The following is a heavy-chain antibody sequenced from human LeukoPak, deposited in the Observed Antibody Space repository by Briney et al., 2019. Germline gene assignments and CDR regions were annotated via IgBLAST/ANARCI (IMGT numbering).Heavy chain of an antibody. V-gene: IGHV3-33*06. CDR2: IWPDGSNE. J-gene: IGHJ4*02. Sequence: PGRSLRLSCVASGFTFNIYGMHWVRQAPGKGLEWVAVIWPDGSNEYYADSVKGRFTVSRDDSKNTLYLQMNSLRAEDTAVYYCAKGGGYSYGYSDYWGQGTLVTVSS. D-gene: IGHD5-18*01. CDR3: AKGGGYSYGYSDY. CDR1: GFTFNIYG.